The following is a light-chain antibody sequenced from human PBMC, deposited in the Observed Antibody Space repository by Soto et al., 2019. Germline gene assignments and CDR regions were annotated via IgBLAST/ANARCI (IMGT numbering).Light chain of an antibody. Sequence: SSPGETPQLSRRASQSVSSYLAWYQHKPGQAPRLLIYAASSRATGSPDRFSGGGSGTDFTLTISRLEPEDFAVYYCQHYGELTINFGEGTRLDIK. CDR2: AAS. V-gene: IGKV3-20*01. CDR1: QSVSSY. CDR3: QHYGELTIN. J-gene: IGKJ5*01.